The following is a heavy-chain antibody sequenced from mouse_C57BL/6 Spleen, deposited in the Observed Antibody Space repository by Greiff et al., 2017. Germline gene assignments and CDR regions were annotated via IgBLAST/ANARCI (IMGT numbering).Heavy chain of an antibody. CDR3: ARDLVLRYHYWYYDV. V-gene: IGHV3-6*01. D-gene: IGHD1-1*01. Sequence: EVQLQQSGPGLVKPSQSLSLTCSVTGYSITSGYYWNWIRQFPGNKLEWMGYISYDGSNNYNPSLKNRISITRDTSKNQFFLKLNSVTTEDTATYYCARDLVLRYHYWYYDVWGTGTTVTVSS. J-gene: IGHJ1*03. CDR1: GYSITSGYY. CDR2: ISYDGSN.